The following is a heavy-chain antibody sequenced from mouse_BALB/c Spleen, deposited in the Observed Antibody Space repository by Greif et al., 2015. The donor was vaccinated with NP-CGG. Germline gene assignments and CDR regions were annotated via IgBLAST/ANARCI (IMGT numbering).Heavy chain of an antibody. J-gene: IGHJ2*01. V-gene: IGHV1-14*01. CDR1: GYTFTSYV. Sequence: EVKLQQSGPELVKPGASVKMSCKASGYTFTSYVMHWVKQKPGQGLEWIGYINPYNDGTKYTEKFKGKATLTSDKSSSTSYRELSSLTAEDSAVYYWARKDADHLDYWVRGTTLIVSS. CDR2: INPYNDGT. CDR3: ARKDADHLDY.